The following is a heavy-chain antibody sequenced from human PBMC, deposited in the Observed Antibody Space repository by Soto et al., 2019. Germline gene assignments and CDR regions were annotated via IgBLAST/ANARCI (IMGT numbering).Heavy chain of an antibody. Sequence: QVQLVESGGGVVQPGRSLRLSCAASGFTFSSYGMHWVRQAPGKGLEWVAVIWYDGSNKYYADSVKGRFTISRDNSKNTLYLQMNSLRAEDTAVYYCARDPEEKGVAAPADWFDPWGQGTLVTVSS. V-gene: IGHV3-33*01. J-gene: IGHJ5*02. CDR2: IWYDGSNK. D-gene: IGHD2-15*01. CDR1: GFTFSSYG. CDR3: ARDPEEKGVAAPADWFDP.